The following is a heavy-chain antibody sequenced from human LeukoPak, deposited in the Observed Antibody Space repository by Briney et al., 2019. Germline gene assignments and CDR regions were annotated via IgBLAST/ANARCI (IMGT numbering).Heavy chain of an antibody. J-gene: IGHJ3*02. Sequence: GGSLSLSCQASGLTLSNYALIWVRQPQERGLQWVSAITGSGAGTYYEDSVKGRFTVSRDNSKNTLYLQMNSLRAEDTAIYYCAKDPNGDYVGAFDSWGQGTMVTVSS. V-gene: IGHV3-23*01. CDR1: GLTLSNYA. D-gene: IGHD4-17*01. CDR3: AKDPNGDYVGAFDS. CDR2: ITGSGAGT.